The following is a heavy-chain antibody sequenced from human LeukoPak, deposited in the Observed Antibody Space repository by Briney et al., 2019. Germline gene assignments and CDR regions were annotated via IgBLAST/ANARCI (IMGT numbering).Heavy chain of an antibody. V-gene: IGHV3-21*01. CDR1: GFTFSSYS. J-gene: IGHJ4*02. CDR2: ISGSSTYI. D-gene: IGHD1-26*01. Sequence: GGSLRLSCAASGFTFSSYSMNWVRQTPGKGLEWVSSISGSSTYIYYADSVRGRFTISRDNAKNSLFLHMNSLRAEDTAVYYCSREVGATDDYWGQGTLVTVSS. CDR3: SREVGATDDY.